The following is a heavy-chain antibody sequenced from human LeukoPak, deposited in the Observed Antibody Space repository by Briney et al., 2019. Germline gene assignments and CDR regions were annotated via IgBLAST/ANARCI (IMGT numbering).Heavy chain of an antibody. CDR2: IYTSGST. CDR1: GGSISSGSYY. V-gene: IGHV4-61*02. D-gene: IGHD6-13*01. Sequence: SETLSLTCTVSGGSISSGSYYWSWIRQPAGKGLEWIGRIYTSGSTNYNPSLKSRVTISVDTSKNQFSLKLSSVTAADTAVYYCARDSGIAAAGAGFDYWGQGTLVIVSS. CDR3: ARDSGIAAAGAGFDY. J-gene: IGHJ4*02.